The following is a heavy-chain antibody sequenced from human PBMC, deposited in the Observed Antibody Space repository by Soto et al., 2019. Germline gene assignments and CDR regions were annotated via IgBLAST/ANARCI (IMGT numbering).Heavy chain of an antibody. CDR1: GGSISSGGYP. V-gene: IGHV4-30-2*01. J-gene: IGHJ4*02. D-gene: IGHD3-16*02. Sequence: PSETLSLTXAVSGGSISSGGYPWSWIRQPPGKGLEWIGYIYHSGSTYYNPSLKSRVTISVDRSKNQFSLKLSSVTAADTAVYYCARGNDYVWGSYRHHYYFDYWGQGTLVTVSS. CDR3: ARGNDYVWGSYRHHYYFDY. CDR2: IYHSGST.